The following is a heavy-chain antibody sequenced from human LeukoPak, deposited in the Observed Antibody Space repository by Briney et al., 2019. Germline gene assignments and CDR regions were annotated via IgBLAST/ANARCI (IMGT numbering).Heavy chain of an antibody. Sequence: ASVKVSCKASGGTFSSYAISWVRQAPGQGLEWMGGIIPIFGTANYAQKFQGRVTITADKSTSTAYMELSSLRSEDTAVYYCASQETTDLSNDYWGQGTLVTVSS. CDR2: IIPIFGTA. V-gene: IGHV1-69*06. CDR1: GGTFSSYA. J-gene: IGHJ4*02. CDR3: ASQETTDLSNDY. D-gene: IGHD4-17*01.